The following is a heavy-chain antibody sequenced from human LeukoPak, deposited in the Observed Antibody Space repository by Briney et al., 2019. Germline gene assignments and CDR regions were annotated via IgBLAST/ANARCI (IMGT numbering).Heavy chain of an antibody. Sequence: PGGSPRLSCAASGFTVSSNYMSWVRQAPGKGLEWVSAIYSGGSTYYADSVKGRFTISRDNSKNTLYLQMNSLRAEDTAVYYCARDRMVRGVIGSEGFDYWGQGTLVTVSS. CDR3: ARDRMVRGVIGSEGFDY. J-gene: IGHJ4*02. CDR1: GFTVSSNY. D-gene: IGHD3-10*01. CDR2: IYSGGST. V-gene: IGHV3-66*01.